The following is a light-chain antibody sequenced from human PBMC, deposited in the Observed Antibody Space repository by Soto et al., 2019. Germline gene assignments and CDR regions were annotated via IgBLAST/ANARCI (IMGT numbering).Light chain of an antibody. CDR1: QSVDKH. Sequence: EIVLTQSPATLSVSPGERATLSCRASQSVDKHLHWYQQKPGQAPRLLIYGASTRATGIPARFSGSGSGTEFTLTSNSLQSEDVAVYYCQQSHNWYTFGQGTEVEIK. CDR2: GAS. V-gene: IGKV3-15*01. CDR3: QQSHNWYT. J-gene: IGKJ2*01.